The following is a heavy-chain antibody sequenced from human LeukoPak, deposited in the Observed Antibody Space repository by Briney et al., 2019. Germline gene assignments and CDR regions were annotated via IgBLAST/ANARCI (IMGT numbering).Heavy chain of an antibody. Sequence: QPGGSLRLSCAASGFTVSSNYMSWVRQAPGKGLEWVSVIYSGGSTYYADSVKGRFTISRDNSKNTLYLEMNSLSPDDTAVYYCARGVEPLAANTLAYWGQGTLVTVSS. CDR1: GFTVSSNY. J-gene: IGHJ4*02. D-gene: IGHD1-14*01. CDR2: IYSGGST. CDR3: ARGVEPLAANTLAY. V-gene: IGHV3-53*01.